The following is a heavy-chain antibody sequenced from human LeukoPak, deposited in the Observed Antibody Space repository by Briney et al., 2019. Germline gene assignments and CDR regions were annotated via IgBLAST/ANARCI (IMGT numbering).Heavy chain of an antibody. J-gene: IGHJ4*02. CDR1: GYTFSSYD. V-gene: IGHV1-8*01. CDR3: ARGPPESTSSDS. CDR2: MRPNNGNT. Sequence: ASVKVSYKASGYTFSSYDVNWVRQAAGQGLEWIGWMRPNNGNTGYAQKFQDRVTMTRDTSINTAYMELRSLTSEDTAVYYCARGPPESTSSDSWGQGTLVTISS. D-gene: IGHD2-2*01.